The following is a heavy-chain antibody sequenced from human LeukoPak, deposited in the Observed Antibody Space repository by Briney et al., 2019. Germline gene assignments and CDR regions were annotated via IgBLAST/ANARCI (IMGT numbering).Heavy chain of an antibody. V-gene: IGHV3-74*01. CDR3: AKDPAGAPSWFDP. Sequence: GGSLRLSCAASGNYWMHWVRQAPGKGLVWVSHINSDGSWTSYADSVKGRFTISKDNAKNTVYLQMNSLRAEDTAVYYCAKDPAGAPSWFDPWGQGTLVTVSS. CDR2: INSDGSWT. J-gene: IGHJ5*02. D-gene: IGHD1-26*01. CDR1: GNYW.